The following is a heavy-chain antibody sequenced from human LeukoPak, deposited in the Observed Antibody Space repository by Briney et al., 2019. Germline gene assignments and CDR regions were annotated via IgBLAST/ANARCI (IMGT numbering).Heavy chain of an antibody. CDR1: GDSVSSNSAA. D-gene: IGHD2-2*01. CDR2: TYYRSKWHN. CDR3: ARELGYCSSTSCYYYYGMDV. J-gene: IGHJ6*02. V-gene: IGHV6-1*01. Sequence: SQTLSLTCAISGDSVSSNSAAWNWTRQSPSSGLECMGRTYYRSKWHNYYAGSVKSGITINPATSKNQFSLQLNSVTPEDTAVYYCARELGYCSSTSCYYYYGMDVWGQETTVTVS.